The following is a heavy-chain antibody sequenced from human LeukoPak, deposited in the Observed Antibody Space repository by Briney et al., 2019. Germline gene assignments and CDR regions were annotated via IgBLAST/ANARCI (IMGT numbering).Heavy chain of an antibody. CDR3: ARVGRGSSWYFRVGGYHYFDY. CDR1: GGSVSSSTYY. Sequence: PSETLSLTCTVSGGSVSSSTYYWGWIRQPPGKGLEWIGTIYYSGSTYYNPSLKSRVTISVDTSKNQFSLKLSSVTAADTAVYYCARVGRGSSWYFRVGGYHYFDYWGQGTLVTVSS. D-gene: IGHD6-13*01. V-gene: IGHV4-39*07. J-gene: IGHJ4*02. CDR2: IYYSGST.